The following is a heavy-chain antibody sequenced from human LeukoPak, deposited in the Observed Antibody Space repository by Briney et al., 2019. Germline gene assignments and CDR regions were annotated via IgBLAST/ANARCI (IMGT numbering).Heavy chain of an antibody. CDR1: GYTFTGYY. V-gene: IGHV1-2*04. CDR3: ARGLINGHGFDY. D-gene: IGHD1-20*01. J-gene: IGHJ4*02. CDR2: IHPVSGDT. Sequence: ASVKVSCKASGYTFTGYYMHWVRQVPGQGPEWMGWIHPVSGDTNQAQKFQGWVTLTRDTSISTAYMDLSRLTSDDTAVYYCARGLINGHGFDYWGQGTLVTVSS.